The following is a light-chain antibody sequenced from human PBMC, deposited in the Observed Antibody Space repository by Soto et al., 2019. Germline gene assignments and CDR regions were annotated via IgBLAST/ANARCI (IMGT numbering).Light chain of an antibody. J-gene: IGKJ4*01. CDR1: QSLLHSDGYNY. V-gene: IGKV2-28*01. Sequence: DVVMTQSPLSLPVTPGEPASISCRSSQSLLHSDGYNYLDWFLQRPGQSPQVLIYLGSNRAPGVTDRFSGSGSGTDLTLKISRVEAEDVGVYYCMQALQAPLTFGGGTQVEIK. CDR2: LGS. CDR3: MQALQAPLT.